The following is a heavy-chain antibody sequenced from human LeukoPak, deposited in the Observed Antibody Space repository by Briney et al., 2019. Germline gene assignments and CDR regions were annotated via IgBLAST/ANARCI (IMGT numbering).Heavy chain of an antibody. CDR2: IYSGGST. V-gene: IGHV3-66*01. J-gene: IGHJ4*02. CDR3: AKSVVNSGTYIPFDY. CDR1: GFTVSSNY. D-gene: IGHD1-26*01. Sequence: PGGSLRLSCAVSGFTVSSNYMSWVRQAPGKGLVWVLVIYSGGSTYYADSVKGRFTISRDNSKNTLYLQMNSLRAEDTAVYYCAKSVVNSGTYIPFDYWGQGTLVTVSS.